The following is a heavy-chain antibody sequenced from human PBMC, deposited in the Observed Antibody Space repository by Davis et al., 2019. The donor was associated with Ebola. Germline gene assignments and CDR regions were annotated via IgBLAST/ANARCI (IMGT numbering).Heavy chain of an antibody. CDR2: ISYDGSNK. CDR1: GFTFSSYA. CDR3: ARDVEMANFDY. D-gene: IGHD5-24*01. J-gene: IGHJ4*02. Sequence: PGGSLRLSCAASGFTFSSYAMHWVRQAPGKGLEWVAVISYDGSNKYYADSVKGRFTISRDNSKNTLYLQMNSLRAEDTAVYYCARDVEMANFDYWGQGTLVTVSS. V-gene: IGHV3-30*04.